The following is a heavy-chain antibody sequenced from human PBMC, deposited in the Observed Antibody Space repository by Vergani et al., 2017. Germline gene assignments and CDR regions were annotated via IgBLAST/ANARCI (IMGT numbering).Heavy chain of an antibody. CDR2: IYYSGST. CDR1: GGSVSSGSYY. CDR3: ARDSKAARPLDY. Sequence: QVQLQESGPGLVKPSETLSLTCTVSGGSVSSGSYYWSWIRQPPGKGLEWIGYIYYSGSTNYNPSLKSRVTISVDTSKNQFSLKLSSVTAADTAVYYCARDSKAARPLDYWGQGTLVTVSS. D-gene: IGHD6-6*01. V-gene: IGHV4-61*01. J-gene: IGHJ4*02.